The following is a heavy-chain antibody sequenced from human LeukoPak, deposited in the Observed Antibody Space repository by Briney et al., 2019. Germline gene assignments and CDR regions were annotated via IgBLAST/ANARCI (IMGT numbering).Heavy chain of an antibody. J-gene: IGHJ4*02. CDR1: GFTFSSYG. CDR2: ISGSGGST. V-gene: IGHV3-23*01. D-gene: IGHD3-10*01. Sequence: GGSLRLSCAASGFTFSSYGMSWVRQAPGKGLEWVSAISGSGGSTYYADSVKGRFTISRDNSKNTLYLQMNSLRAEDTAVYYCARDKDYGSGTFDYWGQGTLVTVSS. CDR3: ARDKDYGSGTFDY.